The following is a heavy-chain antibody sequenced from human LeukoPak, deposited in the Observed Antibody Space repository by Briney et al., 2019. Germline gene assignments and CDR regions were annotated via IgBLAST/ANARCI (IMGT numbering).Heavy chain of an antibody. J-gene: IGHJ4*02. D-gene: IGHD3-3*01. CDR2: ISAYNGNT. Sequence: ASVKVSCKASGYTFTSYGISWVRQAPGQGLEWMGWISAYNGNTNYAQKLQGRVTMTTDTSTSTAYMELRSLRSDDTAVYYCARSYYDFWSGYLTRRVPYYFDYWGQGTLVTVSS. CDR1: GYTFTSYG. CDR3: ARSYYDFWSGYLTRRVPYYFDY. V-gene: IGHV1-18*01.